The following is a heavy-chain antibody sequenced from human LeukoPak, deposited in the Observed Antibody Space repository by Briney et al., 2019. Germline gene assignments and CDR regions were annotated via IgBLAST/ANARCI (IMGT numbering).Heavy chain of an antibody. V-gene: IGHV3-23*01. CDR1: GFTFSSYA. CDR3: AKMYGSGSYAYYYYGMDV. Sequence: GVLRLSCAASGFTFSSYAMSWVRQAPGKGLEWVSAISGSGGSTYYADSVKGRFTISRDNSKNTLYPQMNSLRAEDTAVYYCAKMYGSGSYAYYYYGMDVWGKGTTVTVSS. CDR2: ISGSGGST. J-gene: IGHJ6*04. D-gene: IGHD3-10*01.